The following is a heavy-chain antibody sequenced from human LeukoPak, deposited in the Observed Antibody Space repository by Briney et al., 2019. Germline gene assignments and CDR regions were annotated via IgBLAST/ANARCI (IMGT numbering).Heavy chain of an antibody. D-gene: IGHD3-10*01. V-gene: IGHV3-53*01. CDR3: ARGEARGSGTVYVDY. J-gene: IGHJ4*02. Sequence: GGSLRLSCAASGFTFSSYAMSWVRQALGKGLEWVSLIYSGGSTYCADSVMGRSTISRDKSNNTLYLQMNSLRAEDTAVFYCARGEARGSGTVYVDYWGRGILVTVSS. CDR1: GFTFSSYA. CDR2: IYSGGST.